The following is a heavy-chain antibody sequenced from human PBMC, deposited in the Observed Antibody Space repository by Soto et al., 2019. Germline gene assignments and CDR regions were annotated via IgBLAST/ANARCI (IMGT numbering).Heavy chain of an antibody. V-gene: IGHV4-30-2*01. Sequence: TLSLTCAVSGGSLSSSAYSWSWIRQPPGKGLEWIGFIYQSGSTYYNPSLKSRVAMSLDRPKNQFSLKLSSVTAADTAVYYCARQLLFYDSDGFSWDDAFDIWGQGTMVTVSS. CDR1: GGSLSSSAYS. D-gene: IGHD3-22*01. J-gene: IGHJ3*02. CDR3: ARQLLFYDSDGFSWDDAFDI. CDR2: IYQSGST.